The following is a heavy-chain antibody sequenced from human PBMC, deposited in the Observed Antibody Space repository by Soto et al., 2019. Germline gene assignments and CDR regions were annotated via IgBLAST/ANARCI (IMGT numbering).Heavy chain of an antibody. CDR1: GYTFTSYA. CDR3: AKDRGRYSSSWLLLYYFDY. J-gene: IGHJ4*02. D-gene: IGHD6-13*01. CDR2: INAGNGNT. V-gene: IGHV1-3*01. Sequence: ASVKVSCKASGYTFTSYAMNWVRQAPGQRLEWMGWINAGNGNTKYSQRFQGRVTITRDTSASTAYMELSSLRSEDTAVYYCAKDRGRYSSSWLLLYYFDYWGQGTLVTVSS.